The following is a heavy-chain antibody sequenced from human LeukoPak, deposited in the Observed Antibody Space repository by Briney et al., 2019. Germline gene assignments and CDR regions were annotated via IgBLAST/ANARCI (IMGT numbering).Heavy chain of an antibody. Sequence: GGSLRLSCAASGFTFSRFGMHWVRQAPGKGLEWVAVISYDGSNKYYADSVEGRFTISRDNSKNTLYLQMNSLRAEDTAVYYCAKDRPPTVNGCLDYWGQGTLVTVSS. CDR3: AKDRPPTVNGCLDY. D-gene: IGHD4-11*01. CDR1: GFTFSRFG. J-gene: IGHJ4*02. V-gene: IGHV3-30*18. CDR2: ISYDGSNK.